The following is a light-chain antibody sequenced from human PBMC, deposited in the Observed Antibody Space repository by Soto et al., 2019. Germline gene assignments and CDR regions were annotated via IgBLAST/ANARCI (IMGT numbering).Light chain of an antibody. CDR1: QSISSW. Sequence: DIQMTQFPSSLSAAVGDRVTITCLASQSISSWLAWYQQKPGKAPKLLIYKASSLESGVPSRFSGSGSGTEFTLTISSLQPDDFATYYCQQYNSYSPLTFGGGTKVDI. CDR3: QQYNSYSPLT. V-gene: IGKV1-5*03. J-gene: IGKJ4*01. CDR2: KAS.